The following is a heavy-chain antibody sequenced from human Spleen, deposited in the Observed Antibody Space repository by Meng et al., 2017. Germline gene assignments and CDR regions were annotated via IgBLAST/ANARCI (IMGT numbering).Heavy chain of an antibody. CDR1: GFTFSSYA. D-gene: IGHD4-11*01. CDR2: ISYDGSNK. J-gene: IGHJ4*02. V-gene: IGHV3-30-3*01. Sequence: QVQLVESGGGVVQPGRSLRLSCAASGFTFSSYAMHWVRQAPGKGLEWVAVISYDGSNKYYADSVKGRLTISRDNSKNTLYLQMNSLRAEDTAVYYCVPRTTYFDSWGLGTLVTVSS. CDR3: VPRTTYFDS.